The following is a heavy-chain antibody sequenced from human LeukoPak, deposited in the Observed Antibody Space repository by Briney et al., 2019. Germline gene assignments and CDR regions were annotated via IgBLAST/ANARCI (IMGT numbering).Heavy chain of an antibody. Sequence: GXXLRLSCAASGFTFSSYGMHWVRQAPGKGLEWVAVIWYDGSNKYYADSVKGRFTISRDNSKNTLYLQMNSLRAEDTAVYYCAKGNCGGDCYSPDYWGQGTLVTVSS. D-gene: IGHD2-21*02. J-gene: IGHJ4*02. V-gene: IGHV3-33*06. CDR1: GFTFSSYG. CDR3: AKGNCGGDCYSPDY. CDR2: IWYDGSNK.